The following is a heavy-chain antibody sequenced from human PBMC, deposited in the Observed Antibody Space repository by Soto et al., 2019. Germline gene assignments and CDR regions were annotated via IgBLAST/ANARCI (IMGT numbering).Heavy chain of an antibody. J-gene: IGHJ6*02. CDR1: GYTFTGYY. CDR2: IDPSSGTI. Sequence: GASVKVSCKASGYTFTGYYMHWVRQAPGQGLELMRIIDPSSGTISYTQKFQERVTMTRDTPMSTVYMELSRLRSEDTAVYYGARGAVVVPNGLIAGMDVWGLGTTVTVSS. CDR3: ARGAVVVPNGLIAGMDV. D-gene: IGHD2-15*01. V-gene: IGHV1-46*01.